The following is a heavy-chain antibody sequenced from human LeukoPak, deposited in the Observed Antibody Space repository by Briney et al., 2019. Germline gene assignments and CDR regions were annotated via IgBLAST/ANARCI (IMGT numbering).Heavy chain of an antibody. D-gene: IGHD2-21*01. CDR3: VRWQYCGGNCYFSAFDI. V-gene: IGHV4-59*01. J-gene: IGHJ3*02. Sequence: SETLSLTCTVSRGSISSSFWSWIRQSPGKGLEWIGYIYHSGSTNSNPPLKSRVTISIDTPKNQFSLKLSSVTAADTAVYYCVRWQYCGGNCYFSAFDIWGQGTMVTVSS. CDR2: IYHSGST. CDR1: RGSISSSF.